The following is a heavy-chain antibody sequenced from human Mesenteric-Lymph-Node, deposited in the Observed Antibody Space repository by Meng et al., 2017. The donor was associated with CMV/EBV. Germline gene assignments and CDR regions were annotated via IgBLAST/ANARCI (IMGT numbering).Heavy chain of an antibody. CDR2: ISSSGSTI. J-gene: IGHJ4*02. CDR1: GFTFSSYA. V-gene: IGHV3-48*03. CDR3: ARVVGYYDC. Sequence: GESLKISCAASGFTFSSYAMNWVRQAPGKGLEWVSYISSSGSTINYADSVKGRFTISRDNAKNSLYLQMNSLRAEDTAVYYCARVVGYYDCWGQGTLVTVSS. D-gene: IGHD1-26*01.